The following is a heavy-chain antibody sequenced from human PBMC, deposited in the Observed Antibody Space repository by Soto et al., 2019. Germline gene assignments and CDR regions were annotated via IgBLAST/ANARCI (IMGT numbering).Heavy chain of an antibody. CDR2: ISSKTNYT. D-gene: IGHD5-18*01. CDR1: GFNLRDYD. J-gene: IGHJ4*02. V-gene: IGHV3-11*05. CDR3: ARDSGYSYGPVEY. Sequence: GGSLRLSCAASGFNLRDYDMTWVRQAPGKGLEWVSYISSKTNYTNNADSVKGRFTISRDNAKNSVFLQMNSLRAEDTATYYCARDSGYSYGPVEYWGQGTLVTVSS.